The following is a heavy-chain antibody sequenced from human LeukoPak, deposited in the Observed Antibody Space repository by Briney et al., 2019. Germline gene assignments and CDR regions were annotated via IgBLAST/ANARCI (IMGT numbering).Heavy chain of an antibody. J-gene: IGHJ4*02. CDR2: IYYSGST. Sequence: SETLSLTCTVSGGSISSSSYYWSWIRQPPGKGLEWIGYIYYSGSTNYNPSLKSRVTISVDTSKNQFSLKLSSVTAADTAVYYCARGRRFDMVRGVILGYYFDYWGQGTLVTVSS. CDR1: GGSISSSSYY. V-gene: IGHV4-61*01. D-gene: IGHD3-10*01. CDR3: ARGRRFDMVRGVILGYYFDY.